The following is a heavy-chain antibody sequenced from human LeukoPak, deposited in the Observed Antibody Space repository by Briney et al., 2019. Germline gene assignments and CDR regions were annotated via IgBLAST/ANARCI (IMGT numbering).Heavy chain of an antibody. CDR2: IGTACDT. J-gene: IGHJ4*02. CDR1: GFTFSDYD. CDR3: ARVAKERVGGVYYFDY. V-gene: IGHV3-13*01. Sequence: SGGSLRLSCAASGFTFSDYDMHWVRQATGKGREWVSAIGTACDTYYTGSVKGRFTISRENAKKSLYLQMNSLRAGDTAVYYCARVAKERVGGVYYFDYWGQGTLVTVSS. D-gene: IGHD1-1*01.